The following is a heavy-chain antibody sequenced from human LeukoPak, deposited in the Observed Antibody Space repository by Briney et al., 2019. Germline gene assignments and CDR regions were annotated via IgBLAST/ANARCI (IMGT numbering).Heavy chain of an antibody. J-gene: IGHJ4*02. Sequence: GGSLRLSCAASGFTFSSYAMSWVRQAPGKGLEWVSAISGSGGSTYYADSVKGRFTISRDNSKNTLYLQMNSLRAEDTAVYYCAKAMLGSIAARLAYFDYWGQGTLVTVSS. V-gene: IGHV3-23*01. D-gene: IGHD6-6*01. CDR1: GFTFSSYA. CDR2: ISGSGGST. CDR3: AKAMLGSIAARLAYFDY.